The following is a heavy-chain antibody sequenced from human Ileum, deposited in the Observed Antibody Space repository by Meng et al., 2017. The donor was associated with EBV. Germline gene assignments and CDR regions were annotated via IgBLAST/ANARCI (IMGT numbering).Heavy chain of an antibody. J-gene: IGHJ5*02. CDR3: ATSRIAKFDR. CDR2: TYRSSRWYY. CDR1: GDFVYSDKTG. V-gene: IGHV6-1*02. Sequence: QVQESGPGQEPRSPSLSFCYATAGDFVYSDKTGGSWISQSPSGGLEWLRRTYRSSRWYYDYALSVNSRINISPDTSKNQVSLQLNSVTDEDTGIYYCATSRIAKFDRWGQGTLVTVSS.